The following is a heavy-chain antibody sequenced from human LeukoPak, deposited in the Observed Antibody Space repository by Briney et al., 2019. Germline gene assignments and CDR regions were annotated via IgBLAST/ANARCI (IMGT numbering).Heavy chain of an antibody. J-gene: IGHJ4*02. Sequence: GGSLRLSCAASGFTLSSYWMSWVRQTPGKGLEWVANIKEDGSEKYYVDSVKGRFTISRDNAKNSLYLQMNSLRAEDTAVYYCARRQSSGAFDYWGQGTLVTVSS. CDR1: GFTLSSYW. D-gene: IGHD3-22*01. CDR3: ARRQSSGAFDY. CDR2: IKEDGSEK. V-gene: IGHV3-7*01.